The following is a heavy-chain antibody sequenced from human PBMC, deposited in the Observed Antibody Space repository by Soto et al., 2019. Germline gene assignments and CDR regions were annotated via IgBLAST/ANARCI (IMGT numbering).Heavy chain of an antibody. CDR1: GFTFDDYA. CDR3: AKDTVIGYSYGSGYFDL. J-gene: IGHJ2*01. V-gene: IGHV3-9*01. Sequence: GGSLRLSCAASGFTFDDYAMHWVRQAPGKGLEWVSGISWNSGSIGYADSVKGRFTISRDNAKNSLYLQMNSLRAEDTALYYCAKDTVIGYSYGSGYFDLWGRGTLVTVSS. D-gene: IGHD5-18*01. CDR2: ISWNSGSI.